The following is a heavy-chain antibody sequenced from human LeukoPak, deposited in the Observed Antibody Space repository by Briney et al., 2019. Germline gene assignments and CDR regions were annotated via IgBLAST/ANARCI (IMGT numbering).Heavy chain of an antibody. J-gene: IGHJ4*02. D-gene: IGHD3-22*01. CDR2: INPNSGGT. V-gene: IGHV1-2*02. Sequence: GASVKVSCKASGHTFTGYYMHWVRQAPGQGLEWMGWINPNSGGTNYAQKFQGRVTMTRDTSISTAYMELSRLRSDDTAVYYCARAFRTSNYYDSSGTEALGYWGQGTLVTVSS. CDR3: ARAFRTSNYYDSSGTEALGY. CDR1: GHTFTGYY.